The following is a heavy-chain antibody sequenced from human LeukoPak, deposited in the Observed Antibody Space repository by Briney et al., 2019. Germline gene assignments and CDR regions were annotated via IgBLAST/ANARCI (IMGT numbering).Heavy chain of an antibody. D-gene: IGHD6-13*01. Sequence: PGGSLRLSCAASGFTFSNYWMHWVRQAPGKGLVWVSRLNSDGGSTSYADSVKGRFTTSRDNAKNTLYLQMNSLRAEDTAVYYCARDTGYSINYWGQGTLVTVSS. J-gene: IGHJ4*02. CDR2: LNSDGGST. V-gene: IGHV3-74*01. CDR1: GFTFSNYW. CDR3: ARDTGYSINY.